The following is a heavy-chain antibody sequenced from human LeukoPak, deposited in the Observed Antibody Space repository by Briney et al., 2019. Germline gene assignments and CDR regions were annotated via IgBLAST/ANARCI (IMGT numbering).Heavy chain of an antibody. CDR1: GFTFRDYY. J-gene: IGHJ4*02. D-gene: IGHD7-27*01. CDR2: ISSRGTTT. CDR3: GRGHWGLDY. Sequence: GGSLRLSCLASGFTFRDYYMTWIRQAPGKGMEWISFISSRGTTTDYADSVKGRFTISRDNANSTLFLQMNSLRAEDTAIYSCGRGHWGLDYWGQGTLVTVSS. V-gene: IGHV3-11*04.